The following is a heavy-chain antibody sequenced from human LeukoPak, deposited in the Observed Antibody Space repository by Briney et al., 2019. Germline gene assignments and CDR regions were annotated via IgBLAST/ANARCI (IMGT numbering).Heavy chain of an antibody. CDR3: ARDGWDSSGWPFDY. CDR1: GGSISSYY. Sequence: SETLSLTCTVSGGSISSYYWSWIRQPPGKGLEWIGYIYYSGGTNYNPSLKSRVTISVDTSKNQFSLKLSSVTAADTAVYYCARDGWDSSGWPFDYWGQGTLVTVSS. D-gene: IGHD6-19*01. V-gene: IGHV4-59*01. J-gene: IGHJ4*02. CDR2: IYYSGGT.